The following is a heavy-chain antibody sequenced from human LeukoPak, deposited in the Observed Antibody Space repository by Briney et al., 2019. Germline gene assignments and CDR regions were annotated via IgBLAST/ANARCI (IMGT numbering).Heavy chain of an antibody. D-gene: IGHD3-16*02. J-gene: IGHJ4*02. V-gene: IGHV3-23*01. Sequence: GGSLRLSCAVSGFTFSSYAMSWVRQAPGKGLEWVSAITGSGRSTYYADSVKGRFTISRDNSKNTLYLQMNSLRVEDTAVYYCTRDGDYVWGSYRYGVYWGQGTLVTVSS. CDR2: ITGSGRST. CDR3: TRDGDYVWGSYRYGVY. CDR1: GFTFSSYA.